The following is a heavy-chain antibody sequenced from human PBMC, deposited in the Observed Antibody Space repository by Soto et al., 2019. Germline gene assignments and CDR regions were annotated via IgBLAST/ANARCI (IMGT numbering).Heavy chain of an antibody. J-gene: IGHJ4*02. CDR3: ARALGYCSSTSCFGFDY. CDR1: GGSISSGGYY. D-gene: IGHD2-2*01. Sequence: SETLSVTCTVSGGSISSGGYYWSWIRQHPGKGLEWIGYIYYSGSTYYSPSLKSRVTISVDTSKNQFSLKLSSVTAADTAVYYCARALGYCSSTSCFGFDYWGQGTLLTVS. CDR2: IYYSGST. V-gene: IGHV4-31*03.